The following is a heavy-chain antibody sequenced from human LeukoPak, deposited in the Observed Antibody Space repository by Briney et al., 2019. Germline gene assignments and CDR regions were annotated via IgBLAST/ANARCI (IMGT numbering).Heavy chain of an antibody. CDR2: ISYDGSNK. Sequence: GGSLRLSCAASGFTFSNAYMNWVRQAPGKGLEWVAVISYDGSNKYYADSVKGRFTISRDNSKNTLYLQMNSLRAEDTAVYYCAREENYDILTGYHTSYFDYWGQGTLVTVSS. J-gene: IGHJ4*02. V-gene: IGHV3-30*03. D-gene: IGHD3-9*01. CDR1: GFTFSNAY. CDR3: AREENYDILTGYHTSYFDY.